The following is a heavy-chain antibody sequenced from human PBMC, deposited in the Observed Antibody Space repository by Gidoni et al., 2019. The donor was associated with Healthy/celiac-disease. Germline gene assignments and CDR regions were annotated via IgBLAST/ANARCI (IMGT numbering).Heavy chain of an antibody. CDR2: ISYDGRNK. J-gene: IGHJ4*02. Sequence: QVQLVESGGGLVQPGRSLRLSCAASGFHFSSYGMPWVGQAPGKGLGWVAVISYDGRNKYYADSVKGRFTISRDNSKNTLYLQMNSLRAEDTAVYYCAKGSGRGYSYLTLGYWGQGTLVTVSS. CDR1: GFHFSSYG. CDR3: AKGSGRGYSYLTLGY. V-gene: IGHV3-30*18. D-gene: IGHD5-18*01.